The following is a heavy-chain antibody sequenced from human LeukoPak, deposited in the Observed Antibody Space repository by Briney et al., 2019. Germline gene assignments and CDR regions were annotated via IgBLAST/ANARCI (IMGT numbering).Heavy chain of an antibody. J-gene: IGHJ4*02. CDR1: GGSFSGYY. V-gene: IGHV4-34*01. Sequence: SETLSLTCAVYGGSFSGYYWSWIRQPPGKGLEWIGEINHSGSTNYNPSLKSRVTISVDKSKNQFSLKLSSVTAADTAVYYCARGGGQWLVFDYWGQGTLVTVSS. CDR2: INHSGST. D-gene: IGHD6-19*01. CDR3: ARGGGQWLVFDY.